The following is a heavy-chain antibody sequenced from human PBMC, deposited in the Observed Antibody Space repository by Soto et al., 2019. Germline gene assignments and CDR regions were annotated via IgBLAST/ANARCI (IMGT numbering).Heavy chain of an antibody. CDR3: ARPGNDFWSGYYY. D-gene: IGHD3-3*01. CDR2: ISSSGSTI. Sequence: SLRLSRAASGFTFSDYYMSWIRQAPGKGLEWVSYISSSGSTIYYADSVKGRFTISRDNAKNSLYLQMNSLRAEDTAVYYCARPGNDFWSGYYYWGQGTLVTVSS. V-gene: IGHV3-11*01. J-gene: IGHJ4*02. CDR1: GFTFSDYY.